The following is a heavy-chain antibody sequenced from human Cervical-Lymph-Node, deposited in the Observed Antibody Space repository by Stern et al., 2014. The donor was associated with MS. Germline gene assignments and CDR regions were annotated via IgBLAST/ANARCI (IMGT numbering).Heavy chain of an antibody. CDR2: IYPGDSDT. V-gene: IGHV5-51*01. J-gene: IGHJ4*02. CDR1: GYRFANYW. Sequence: VHLVESGAEVKKSGESLKISCKGSGYRFANYWIGWVRQMPGKGLEWMGIIYPGDSDTRYSPSFEGQVTLSADKSIGPAFLHWSSLEASDTAIYYCARHYLTAVAPDHWGQGTLVTVSS. D-gene: IGHD4-23*01. CDR3: ARHYLTAVAPDH.